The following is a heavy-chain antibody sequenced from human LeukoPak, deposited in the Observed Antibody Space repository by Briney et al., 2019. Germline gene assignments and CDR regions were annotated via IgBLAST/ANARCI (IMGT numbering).Heavy chain of an antibody. CDR2: INSDGSST. CDR1: GFTFSSYW. V-gene: IGHV3-74*01. Sequence: SGGSLRLSCAASGFTFSSYWMHWVRQAPGKGLVWVSRINSDGSSTSYADSVKGRLTISRDNAKNTLYLQMNSLRAEDTALYYCAKEVGYDSSGYDDFWGQGTLVTVSS. J-gene: IGHJ4*02. D-gene: IGHD3-22*01. CDR3: AKEVGYDSSGYDDF.